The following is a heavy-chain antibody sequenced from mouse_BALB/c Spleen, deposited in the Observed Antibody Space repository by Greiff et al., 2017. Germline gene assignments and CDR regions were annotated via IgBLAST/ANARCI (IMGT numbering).Heavy chain of an antibody. J-gene: IGHJ4*01. V-gene: IGHV5-6-5*01. Sequence: DVKLVESGGGLVKPGGSLKLSCAASGFTFSSYAMSWVRQTPEKRLEWVASISSGGSTYYPDSVKGRFTISRDNARNILYLQMSSLRSEDTAMYYCARRGFITTATWAMDYWGQGTSVTVSS. D-gene: IGHD1-2*01. CDR2: ISSGGST. CDR1: GFTFSSYA. CDR3: ARRGFITTATWAMDY.